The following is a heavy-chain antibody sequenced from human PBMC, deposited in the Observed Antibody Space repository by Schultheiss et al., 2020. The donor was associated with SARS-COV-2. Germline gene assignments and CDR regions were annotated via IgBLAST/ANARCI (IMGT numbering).Heavy chain of an antibody. J-gene: IGHJ2*01. D-gene: IGHD6-13*01. V-gene: IGHV3-23*01. CDR1: GFTFSSYD. CDR3: AKDVVRTSSSWYSWYFDL. Sequence: GGSLRLSCAASGFTFSSYDMHWVRQATGKGLEWVSAISGSGGSTYYADSVKGRFTISRDNSKNTLYLQMNSLRAEDTALYYCAKDVVRTSSSWYSWYFDLWGRGTLVTVSS. CDR2: ISGSGGST.